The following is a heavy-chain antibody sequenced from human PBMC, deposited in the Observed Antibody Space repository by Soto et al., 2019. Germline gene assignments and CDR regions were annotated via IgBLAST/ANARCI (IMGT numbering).Heavy chain of an antibody. V-gene: IGHV1-2*04. Sequence: ASVKVSCKASGYTFTGYYMHWVRQAPGQGLEWMGWINPNSGGTNYAQKFQGWVTMTRDTSISTAYMELSRLRSDDTAVYYCARSGLYYYDSSGYYYDFDYWGQGTLVTVSS. CDR2: INPNSGGT. J-gene: IGHJ4*02. CDR1: GYTFTGYY. D-gene: IGHD3-22*01. CDR3: ARSGLYYYDSSGYYYDFDY.